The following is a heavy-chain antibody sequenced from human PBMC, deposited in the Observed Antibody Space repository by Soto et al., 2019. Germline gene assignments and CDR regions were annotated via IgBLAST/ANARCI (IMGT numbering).Heavy chain of an antibody. J-gene: IGHJ6*02. V-gene: IGHV1-18*01. Sequence: QAQLVQSGAEVRKPGASVKVSCKASGYTFYSHSTSWVRQAPGQGLEWMGRINADYGNTQYAQKFRGRVTMTTDTSTTTVYMELTNLRSDDTAVYYCARCIQGDYYYGMDVWGQGTTVTVSS. CDR3: ARCIQGDYYYGMDV. D-gene: IGHD5-18*01. CDR1: GYTFYSHS. CDR2: INADYGNT.